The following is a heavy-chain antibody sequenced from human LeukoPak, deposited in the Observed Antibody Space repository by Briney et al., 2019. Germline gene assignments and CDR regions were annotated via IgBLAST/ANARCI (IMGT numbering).Heavy chain of an antibody. CDR2: IIPIFGTA. V-gene: IGHV1-69*05. CDR3: ATSRGGGGDF. J-gene: IGHJ4*02. Sequence: ASVKVSCKASGDTFSSYAISWVRQAPGQGLEWMGGIIPIFGTANYAQKFQGRVTITTDESTSTAYMELSRLRSEDTAVYYCATSRGGGGDFWGQGTLVSVSS. D-gene: IGHD2-15*01. CDR1: GDTFSSYA.